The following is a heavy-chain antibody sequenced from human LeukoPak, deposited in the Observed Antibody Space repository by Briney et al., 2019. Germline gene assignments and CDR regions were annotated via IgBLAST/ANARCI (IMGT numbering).Heavy chain of an antibody. CDR3: ARLDRSGYEMGGTWFDP. V-gene: IGHV4-59*08. Sequence: PSETLSLTCTVSGASIRSSYWSWLRQPPGKGLECLGYIYYTGSTNSNPSLKSRVTVSVDTSKNQFSLKLSSMTAADTAVYYCARLDRSGYEMGGTWFDPWGQGTLVTVSS. D-gene: IGHD3-22*01. J-gene: IGHJ5*02. CDR1: GASIRSSY. CDR2: IYYTGST.